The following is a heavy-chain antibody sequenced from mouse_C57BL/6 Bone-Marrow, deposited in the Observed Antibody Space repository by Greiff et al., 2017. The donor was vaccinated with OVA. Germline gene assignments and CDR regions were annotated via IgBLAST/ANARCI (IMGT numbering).Heavy chain of an antibody. Sequence: QVQLKQSGPELVKPGASVKISCKASGYSFTSYYIHWVKQRPGQGLEWIGRIYPGSGNTKYNEKFKGKATLTADTSSSTAYMQLSSLTSEDSAVYYCARSGYSIIFFDYWGQGTTLTVSS. J-gene: IGHJ2*01. V-gene: IGHV1-66*01. CDR3: ARSGYSIIFFDY. D-gene: IGHD2-5*01. CDR2: IYPGSGNT. CDR1: GYSFTSYY.